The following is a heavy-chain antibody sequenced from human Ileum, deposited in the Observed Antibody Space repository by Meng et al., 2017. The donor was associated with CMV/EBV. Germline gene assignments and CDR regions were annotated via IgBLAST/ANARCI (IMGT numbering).Heavy chain of an antibody. J-gene: IGHJ4*02. Sequence: GGSLRLSCAASGFTFIACSVNWVRQAPGKGLEWVSSIIISSCYKYYVDSVKGRFTISRDNAKNSLYLQMNSLRAEDTAVYYCARVSRSGDWNNLFDYWGQETLVTVSS. CDR1: GFTFIACS. CDR2: IIISSCYK. V-gene: IGHV3-21*01. D-gene: IGHD1/OR15-1a*01. CDR3: ARVSRSGDWNNLFDY.